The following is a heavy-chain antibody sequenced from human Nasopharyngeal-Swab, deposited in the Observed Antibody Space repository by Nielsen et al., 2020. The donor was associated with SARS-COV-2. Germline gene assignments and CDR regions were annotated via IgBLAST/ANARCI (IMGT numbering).Heavy chain of an antibody. CDR3: ARGHRSISMIVVVIATAHFYFDS. J-gene: IGHJ4*02. CDR2: INHSGTT. Sequence: SETLSLTCAVYGGSFSGYYWSWIRQPPGKGLEWIGEINHSGTTSYNPSLKSRVTISSDTSKNQFSLKLSSVTAVDTAVYYCARGHRSISMIVVVIATAHFYFDSWGRGTLVTVTS. CDR1: GGSFSGYY. D-gene: IGHD3-22*01. V-gene: IGHV4-34*01.